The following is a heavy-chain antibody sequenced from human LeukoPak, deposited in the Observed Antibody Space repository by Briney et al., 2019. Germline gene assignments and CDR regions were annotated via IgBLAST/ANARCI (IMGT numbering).Heavy chain of an antibody. V-gene: IGHV3-21*01. CDR2: ISSSSSYI. CDR1: GGPISSSN. Sequence: PSETLSLTCTVSGGPISSSNYYWGWIREPPGKGLEWVSSISSSSSYIYYADSVKGRFTISRDNAKNSLYLQMNSLRAEDTAVYYCARDLMGSYVEMATINDWFDPWGQGTLVTVSS. CDR3: ARDLMGSYVEMATINDWFDP. D-gene: IGHD5-24*01. J-gene: IGHJ5*02.